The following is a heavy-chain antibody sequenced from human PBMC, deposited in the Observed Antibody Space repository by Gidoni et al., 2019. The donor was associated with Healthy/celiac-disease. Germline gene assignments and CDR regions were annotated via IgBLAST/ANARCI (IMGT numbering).Heavy chain of an antibody. Sequence: QVTLKESGPVLVKPTETLTLTCTVSGFSLSNALMGVSWIRQPPGKALEWLAHIFSNDEKSYSTSLKSRLTISKDTSKSQVVLTMTNMDPVDTATYYCARTTLRYFDWFPGQKYYFDYWGQGTLVTVSS. CDR3: ARTTLRYFDWFPGQKYYFDY. CDR1: GFSLSNALMG. V-gene: IGHV2-26*01. D-gene: IGHD3-9*01. CDR2: IFSNDEK. J-gene: IGHJ4*02.